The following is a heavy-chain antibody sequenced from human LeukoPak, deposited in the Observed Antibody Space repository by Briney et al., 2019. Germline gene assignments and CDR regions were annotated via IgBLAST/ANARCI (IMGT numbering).Heavy chain of an antibody. CDR3: ASPIPRAFDI. CDR2: IYYSGST. CDR1: GGSISSSSYY. V-gene: IGHV4-39*01. Sequence: SETLSLTCTVSGGSISSSSYYWGWIRQPPGKGLEWIGSIYYSGSTYYNPSHKSRVTISVDTSKNQFSLKLSSVTAADTAVYYCASPIPRAFDIWGQGTMVTVSS. J-gene: IGHJ3*02.